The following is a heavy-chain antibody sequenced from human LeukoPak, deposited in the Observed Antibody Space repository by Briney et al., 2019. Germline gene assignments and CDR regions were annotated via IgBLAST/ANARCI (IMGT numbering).Heavy chain of an antibody. Sequence: GGSLRLSCAASGFTFSSYWMSWVRQAPGKGLEWVANIKQDGSEKYHVDSVKGRFTISRDNAKNSLYLQMNSLRAEDTAAYYCAREYYDFWSGYPNHWGQGTLVTVSS. V-gene: IGHV3-7*01. CDR3: AREYYDFWSGYPNH. CDR1: GFTFSSYW. CDR2: IKQDGSEK. J-gene: IGHJ5*02. D-gene: IGHD3-3*01.